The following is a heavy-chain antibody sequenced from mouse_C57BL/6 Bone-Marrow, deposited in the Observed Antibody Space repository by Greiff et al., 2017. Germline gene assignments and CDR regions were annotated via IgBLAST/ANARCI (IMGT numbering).Heavy chain of an antibody. CDR2: IYPSDSET. J-gene: IGHJ2*01. D-gene: IGHD2-3*01. V-gene: IGHV1-61*01. Sequence: QVQLQQPGAELVMPGASVKLSCKASGYTFTSYWMDWVKQRPGQGLEWIGNIYPSDSETHYTQKFKDKATLTVDKSSSTAYMQLSSLTSEDSAVYYCARFGYYTFFDYWGQGTTLTVSS. CDR1: GYTFTSYW. CDR3: ARFGYYTFFDY.